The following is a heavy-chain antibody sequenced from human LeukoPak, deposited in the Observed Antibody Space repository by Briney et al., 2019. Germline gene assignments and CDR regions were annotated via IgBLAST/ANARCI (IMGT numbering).Heavy chain of an antibody. D-gene: IGHD1-7*01. CDR2: IYHSGST. CDR3: ARGQLELRY. Sequence: SQTLSLTCAVSGGSISSGGYSWSWIRQPPGKGLEWIGYIYHSGSTYYNPSLKSRVTISVDRSKNQFSLKLCSVTAADTAAYSRARGQLELRYWGQGTLVTVSS. V-gene: IGHV4-30-2*01. CDR1: GGSISSGGYS. J-gene: IGHJ4*02.